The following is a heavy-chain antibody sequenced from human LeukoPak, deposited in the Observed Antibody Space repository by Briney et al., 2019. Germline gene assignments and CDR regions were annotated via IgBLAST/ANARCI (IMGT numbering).Heavy chain of an antibody. V-gene: IGHV3-21*01. D-gene: IGHD6-13*01. J-gene: IGHJ4*02. CDR2: ISSSSSYK. Sequence: GGSLRLSCAASGFTFSSYSMNWVRQAPGKGLEWVSSISSSSSYKYYADSVKGRFTISRDNAKNSLYLQMNSLRAEDTAVYYCARDRLYSSNVYWGQGTLVTVSS. CDR3: ARDRLYSSNVY. CDR1: GFTFSSYS.